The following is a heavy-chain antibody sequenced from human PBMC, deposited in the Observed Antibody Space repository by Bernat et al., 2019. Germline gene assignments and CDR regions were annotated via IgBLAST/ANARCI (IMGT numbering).Heavy chain of an antibody. V-gene: IGHV3-21*01. CDR1: GFTFSSYS. CDR3: ARDGSGIVDY. CDR2: ISSRSTYL. Sequence: EVQLVESGGGLVKPGGSLRLSCAASGFTFSSYSMNWVRQAPGKGLEWVSSISSRSTYLYYADSVKGRFTISRDNAKNSLYLQMNSLRAEDTAVYYCARDGSGIVDYWGQGTLVTVSS. J-gene: IGHJ4*02. D-gene: IGHD6-13*01.